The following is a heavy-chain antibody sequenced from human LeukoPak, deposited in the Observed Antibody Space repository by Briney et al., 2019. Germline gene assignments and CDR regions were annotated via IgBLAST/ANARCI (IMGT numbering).Heavy chain of an antibody. CDR1: GGSISSYY. CDR2: IYYSGST. J-gene: IGHJ4*02. CDR3: ASGGFGELPSFDY. V-gene: IGHV4-59*01. D-gene: IGHD3-10*01. Sequence: SQTLSLTCTVSGGSISSYYWSWIRQPPGKGLEWIGYIYYSGSTNYNPSLKSRVTISVDTSKNQFSLKLSSVTAADTAVYYCASGGFGELPSFDYWGQGTLVTLCS.